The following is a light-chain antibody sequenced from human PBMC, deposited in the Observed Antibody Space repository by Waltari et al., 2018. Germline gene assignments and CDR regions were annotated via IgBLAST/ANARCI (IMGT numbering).Light chain of an antibody. CDR3: SSYTSNSISWV. Sequence: QSALTQPASVSGSPGQSIPISCTGTNSDVGDYNYVSWYQQHPGKSPKLMIYEVSDRPSGVSNRFSGSKSGSTASLTISGLQAADEADYYCSSYTSNSISWVFGTGTKVTVL. CDR2: EVS. CDR1: NSDVGDYNY. V-gene: IGLV2-14*01. J-gene: IGLJ1*01.